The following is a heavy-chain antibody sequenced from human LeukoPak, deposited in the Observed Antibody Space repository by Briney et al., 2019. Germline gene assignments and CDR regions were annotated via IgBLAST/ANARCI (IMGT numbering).Heavy chain of an antibody. CDR3: TLDAVGLAPDY. V-gene: IGHV3-15*04. D-gene: IGHD3-16*01. Sequence: PGGSLRLSCAASGFTFASAWMSWVRQAPGKGLEWVGRIESKSDGGTTYYAAPVKGRFTISRDDLKNTLYLQMNSLKTEDTAVYFCTLDAVGLAPDYWGQGTLVTVPS. CDR2: IESKSDGGTT. CDR1: GFTFASAW. J-gene: IGHJ4*02.